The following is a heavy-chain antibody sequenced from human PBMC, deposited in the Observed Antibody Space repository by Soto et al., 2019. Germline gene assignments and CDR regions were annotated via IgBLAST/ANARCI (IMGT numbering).Heavy chain of an antibody. V-gene: IGHV3-48*03. CDR2: ISSSGSTA. Sequence: EVQLVESGGGLVQPGGSLRLSCAASGFTFSRFELHWVRQAPGKGLEWISYISSSGSTAYYASSVEGRFTISRDNPNTPVYLQMDSLRAEDTALYYCTRAAWFPSVSFYWGQGALVTVSS. CDR3: TRAAWFPSVSFY. CDR1: GFTFSRFE. J-gene: IGHJ4*02. D-gene: IGHD3-10*01.